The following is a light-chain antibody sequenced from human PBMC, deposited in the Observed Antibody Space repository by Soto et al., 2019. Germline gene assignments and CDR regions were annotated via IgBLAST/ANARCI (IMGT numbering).Light chain of an antibody. CDR3: QQTSIIPWT. CDR1: QSVSSY. CDR2: TTS. V-gene: IGKV1-39*01. J-gene: IGKJ1*01. Sequence: DIQMTQSASSLSASVGDRVTIPCRASQSVSSYVNWYQHKPGKAPKLLIFTTSSLESGVPSRFSRRGSGTDFTLTISSLHPEDFATYYCQQTSIIPWTFGQGTTVEF.